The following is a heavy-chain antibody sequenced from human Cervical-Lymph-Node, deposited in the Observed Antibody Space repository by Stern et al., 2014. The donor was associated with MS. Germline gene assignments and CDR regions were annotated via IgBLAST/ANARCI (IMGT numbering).Heavy chain of an antibody. CDR1: GDSFIDYY. D-gene: IGHD6-13*01. J-gene: IGHJ4*02. CDR2: IYYNGST. V-gene: IGHV4-59*01. CDR3: ARGAAMVDY. Sequence: QVQLQESGPGLVKPSETLSLTCTVSGDSFIDYYWSWIRQPPGKRPEWIGYIYYNGSTDYNPSLESRLTISVDSSKKQFSLKLRSVTAADTAVYYCARGAAMVDYWGQGTLVTVSS.